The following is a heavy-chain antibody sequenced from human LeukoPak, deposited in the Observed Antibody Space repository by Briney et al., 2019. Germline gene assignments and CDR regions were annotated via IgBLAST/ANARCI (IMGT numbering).Heavy chain of an antibody. Sequence: GGSLRLSCAASRFTFNSYGLHWVRQAPGKGLEWVAFIRYDGSNKYYADSVKGRFTISRDDSKSTLYLQTNSLRAEDTAVYYCAKDYGDYAYYFHYWGQGTLVTVSS. D-gene: IGHD4-17*01. J-gene: IGHJ4*02. CDR2: IRYDGSNK. V-gene: IGHV3-30*02. CDR3: AKDYGDYAYYFHY. CDR1: RFTFNSYG.